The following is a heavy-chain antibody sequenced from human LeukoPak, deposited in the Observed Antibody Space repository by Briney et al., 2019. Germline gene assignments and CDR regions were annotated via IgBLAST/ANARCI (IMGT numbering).Heavy chain of an antibody. D-gene: IGHD3-3*01. CDR2: FDPEDGET. V-gene: IGHV1-24*01. Sequence: ASVKVSCKVSGYTLTELSMHWVRQAPGKGLEWMGGFDPEDGETIYAQKFQGRVTMTEDTSTDTAYMELSSLRSEDTAVYYCASYTIFGVDDVHFHHWGQGTLVSVSS. J-gene: IGHJ1*01. CDR3: ASYTIFGVDDVHFHH. CDR1: GYTLTELS.